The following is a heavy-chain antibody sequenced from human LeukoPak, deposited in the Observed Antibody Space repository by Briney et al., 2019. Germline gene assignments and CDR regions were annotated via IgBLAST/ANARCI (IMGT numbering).Heavy chain of an antibody. D-gene: IGHD2-2*01. V-gene: IGHV4-34*01. Sequence: PSETLSLTCAVYGGSFSGYYWSWIRQPPGKGLEWIGEINHSGSTNYNPSLKSRVTISVDTSKNQFSLKLSSVTAADTAVYYCARGGRRYCSSTSCYTIDYWGQGTLVTVSS. CDR1: GGSFSGYY. J-gene: IGHJ4*02. CDR3: ARGGRRYCSSTSCYTIDY. CDR2: INHSGST.